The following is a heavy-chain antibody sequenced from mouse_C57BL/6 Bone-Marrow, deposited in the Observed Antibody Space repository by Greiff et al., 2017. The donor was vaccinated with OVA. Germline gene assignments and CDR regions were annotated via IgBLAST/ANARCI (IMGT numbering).Heavy chain of an antibody. CDR1: GYAFSSSW. Sequence: VKLMESGPELVKPGASVTISCKASGYAFSSSWLNWVKQRPGKGLEWIGRIYPGDGDTNYNGKFKGKATLTADKSSSTAYMQLSSLTSEDSAVYFCARSPNWYAMDYWGQGTSVTVSS. CDR2: IYPGDGDT. D-gene: IGHD4-1*01. CDR3: ARSPNWYAMDY. J-gene: IGHJ4*01. V-gene: IGHV1-82*01.